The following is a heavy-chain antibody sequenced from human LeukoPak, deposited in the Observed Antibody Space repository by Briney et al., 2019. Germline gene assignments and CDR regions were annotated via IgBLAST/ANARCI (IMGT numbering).Heavy chain of an antibody. D-gene: IGHD4-17*01. V-gene: IGHV1-18*01. CDR2: ISAYNGNT. Sequence: ASVKVSCKASGYTFTSYGISWVRQAPGQGLEWMGWISAYNGNTNYAQKLQGRVTMTTDTSTSTAFMELRSLRSDDTAVYYCARDLYGAEPFDYWGQGTLVTVSS. CDR1: GYTFTSYG. J-gene: IGHJ4*02. CDR3: ARDLYGAEPFDY.